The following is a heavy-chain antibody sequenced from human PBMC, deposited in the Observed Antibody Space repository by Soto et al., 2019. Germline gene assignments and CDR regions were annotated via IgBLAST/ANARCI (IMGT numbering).Heavy chain of an antibody. D-gene: IGHD5-12*01. J-gene: IGHJ6*02. CDR1: GYSFTNYW. V-gene: IGHV5-10-1*01. CDR3: ARREGYSGYDLRKYYGMDV. Sequence: GESLKISCKGSGYSFTNYWISWVRQVPGKGLEWMGRIDPSDSYTNYSPSFQGHVTISADKSISTAYLQWSSLKASDTAMYYCARREGYSGYDLRKYYGMDVWGQGTTVTVSS. CDR2: IDPSDSYT.